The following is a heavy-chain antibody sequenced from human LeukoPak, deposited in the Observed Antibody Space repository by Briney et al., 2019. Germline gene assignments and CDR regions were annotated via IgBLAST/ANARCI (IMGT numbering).Heavy chain of an antibody. D-gene: IGHD2-21*01. Sequence: HTGGSLRLSCAASGFTFSSYAMSWVRQAPGKGLEWVSAISGSGGSTYYADSVKGRFTISRDNSKNTLYLQMNSLRAEDTAVYYCAKSGLAYCGGDCSYYFDYWGQGTLVTVSS. V-gene: IGHV3-23*01. J-gene: IGHJ4*02. CDR1: GFTFSSYA. CDR3: AKSGLAYCGGDCSYYFDY. CDR2: ISGSGGST.